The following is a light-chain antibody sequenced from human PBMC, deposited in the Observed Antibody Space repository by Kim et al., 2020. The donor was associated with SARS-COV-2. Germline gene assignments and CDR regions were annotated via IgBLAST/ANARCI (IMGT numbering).Light chain of an antibody. J-gene: IGLJ2*01. CDR2: EVS. V-gene: IGLV2-14*01. CDR1: SSDVGAYNL. Sequence: QSITISCTGTSSDVGAYNLVSWYQQHPGKAPKLMISEVSDRPSGVSNRFSGSKSDNTASLTISGLQAEDEADYFCSSFASGATSVVFGGGTQLTVL. CDR3: SSFASGATSVV.